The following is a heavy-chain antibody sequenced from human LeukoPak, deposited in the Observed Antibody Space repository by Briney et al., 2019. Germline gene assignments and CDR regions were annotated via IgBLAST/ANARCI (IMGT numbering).Heavy chain of an antibody. CDR1: GFTFISYW. CDR2: IKQDGSEK. Sequence: GGSLRLSCAASGFTFISYWLTWVRQAPGKGLEWVANIKQDGSEKYYVGSVKGRFTISRDNAKNSLYLQMNSLRAEDTAVYYCAKGGCSGGSCYSVLSPFDYWGQGTLVTVSS. J-gene: IGHJ4*02. D-gene: IGHD2-15*01. CDR3: AKGGCSGGSCYSVLSPFDY. V-gene: IGHV3-7*03.